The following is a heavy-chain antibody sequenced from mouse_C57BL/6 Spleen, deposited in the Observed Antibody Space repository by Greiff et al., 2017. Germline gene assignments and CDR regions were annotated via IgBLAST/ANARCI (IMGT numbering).Heavy chain of an antibody. CDR3: ARGKDYYGSTWYFDV. Sequence: EVQLQQSGPELVKPGASVKISCKASGYTFTDYYMNWVKQSHGKSLEWIGDINPNNGGTSYNQKFKGKATLTVDKSSSTAYMELRSLTSEDSAVYYCARGKDYYGSTWYFDVWGTGTTVTVSS. J-gene: IGHJ1*03. CDR1: GYTFTDYY. CDR2: INPNNGGT. D-gene: IGHD1-1*01. V-gene: IGHV1-26*01.